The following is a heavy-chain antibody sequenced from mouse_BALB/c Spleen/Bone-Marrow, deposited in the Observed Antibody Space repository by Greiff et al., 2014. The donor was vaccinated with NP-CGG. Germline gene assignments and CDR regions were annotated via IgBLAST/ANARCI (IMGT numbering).Heavy chain of an antibody. CDR1: GYTFTDNW. CDR2: IDTSDSYT. CDR3: ARGGHDFSLDY. Sequence: VQLQQSXAELGMPGASVKMSCKASGYTFTDNWIYWVKQRPGQGLEWIGAIDTSDSYTNYNQKFMGKASLTVDASSSTAYMQVSSLTSDDSAVYYCARGGHDFSLDYWGQGTSVTVSS. J-gene: IGHJ4*01. V-gene: IGHV1-69*01. D-gene: IGHD2-4*01.